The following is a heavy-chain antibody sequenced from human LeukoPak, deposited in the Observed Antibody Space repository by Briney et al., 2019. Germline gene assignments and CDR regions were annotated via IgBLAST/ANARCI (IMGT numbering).Heavy chain of an antibody. J-gene: IGHJ3*02. CDR1: GFTFSSYA. V-gene: IGHV3-30-3*01. Sequence: GGSLRLSCAAFGFTFSSYAMHWVRQAPGKGLEWVAVISPDGSNKYYAGSVKGRFTISRDSSKHTLYLQMNSLRTEDTAVYYCARDFGIWGQGTMVTVSS. CDR2: ISPDGSNK. CDR3: ARDFGI. D-gene: IGHD3-16*01.